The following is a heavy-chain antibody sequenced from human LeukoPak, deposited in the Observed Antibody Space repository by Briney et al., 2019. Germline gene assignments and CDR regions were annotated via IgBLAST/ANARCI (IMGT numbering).Heavy chain of an antibody. CDR3: ARDRAYSSSPTWSDP. D-gene: IGHD6-13*01. Sequence: PGGSLRLSCAASGFTFSSYEMNWVRQAPGKGLEWASYISSSGSTIYYADSVKGRFTISRDNAKNSLYLQMNSLRAEDTAVYYCARDRAYSSSPTWSDPWGQGTLVTVSS. CDR2: ISSSGSTI. V-gene: IGHV3-48*03. CDR1: GFTFSSYE. J-gene: IGHJ5*02.